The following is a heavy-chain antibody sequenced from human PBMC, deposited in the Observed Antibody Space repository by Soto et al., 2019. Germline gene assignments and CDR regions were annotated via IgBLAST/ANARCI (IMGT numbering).Heavy chain of an antibody. CDR1: GGSISSSSYY. J-gene: IGHJ5*02. CDR3: ARHERYYGSGCWFDP. D-gene: IGHD3-10*01. CDR2: IYYSGST. V-gene: IGHV4-39*01. Sequence: QLQLQESGPGLVKPSETLSLTCTVSGGSISSSSYYWGWIRQPPGKGLEWIGSIYYSGSTYYNPSLKSRVTISVDTSKNQFSLKLSSVTAADTAVYYCARHERYYGSGCWFDPWGQGTLVTVSS.